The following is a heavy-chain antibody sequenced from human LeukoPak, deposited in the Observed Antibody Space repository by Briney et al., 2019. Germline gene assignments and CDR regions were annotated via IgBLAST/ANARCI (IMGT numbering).Heavy chain of an antibody. CDR1: GLTFTNYV. Sequence: GGSLRLSCAASGLTFTNYVMTWVRQTPGKGLEWVSSISGSGGTTYYADSVKGRFTISRDNPKNALYLQMDSLRGEDTAIYYCAKDHTWEPTPFYFDSWGQGTRVTVSS. CDR3: AKDHTWEPTPFYFDS. D-gene: IGHD1-26*01. CDR2: ISGSGGTT. J-gene: IGHJ4*02. V-gene: IGHV3-23*01.